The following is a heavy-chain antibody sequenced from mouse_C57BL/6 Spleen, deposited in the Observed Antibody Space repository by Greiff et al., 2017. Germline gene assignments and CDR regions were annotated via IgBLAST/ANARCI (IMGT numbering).Heavy chain of an antibody. CDR2: IYPGDSDT. CDR3: TRWDYDYYGRSQDFDG. J-gene: IGHJ1*03. V-gene: IGHV1-5*01. D-gene: IGHD1-1*01. Sequence: EVQLQQSGAVLARPGASVKMSCKASGYTFTSYWMHWVKQRPDQGLEWIGAIYPGDSDTSYNQKFKGKAKLTAVTSASTAYMELSRLTNEDSAVYYCTRWDYDYYGRSQDFDGWGTGTTVTVSS. CDR1: GYTFTSYW.